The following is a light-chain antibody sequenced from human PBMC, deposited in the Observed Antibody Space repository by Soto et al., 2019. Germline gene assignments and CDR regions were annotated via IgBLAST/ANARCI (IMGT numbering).Light chain of an antibody. V-gene: IGKV1-5*01. J-gene: IGKJ1*01. Sequence: DIQLAKSPSTLSASLGDRVTLTCRASQRIDTWVAWYQQKPGKAPKLLIYDASSLESGVPSRFSGSTSGPEFTLTISSLQPDDFATYYCQHYDSDSSWTAAQGAKV. CDR1: QRIDTW. CDR2: DAS. CDR3: QHYDSDSSWT.